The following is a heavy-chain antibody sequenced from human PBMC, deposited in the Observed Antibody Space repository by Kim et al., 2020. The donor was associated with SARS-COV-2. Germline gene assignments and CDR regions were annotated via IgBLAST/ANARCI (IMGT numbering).Heavy chain of an antibody. D-gene: IGHD3-3*01. CDR3: ASHFGVVTPDAFDI. CDR2: IYYSGST. CDR1: GGSVSSGSYY. V-gene: IGHV4-61*01. Sequence: SETLSLTCTVSGGSVSSGSYYWSWIRQPPGKGLEWIGYIYYSGSTNYNPSLKSRVTISVDTSKNQFSLKLSSVTAADTAVYYCASHFGVVTPDAFDIWGQGTMVTVSS. J-gene: IGHJ3*02.